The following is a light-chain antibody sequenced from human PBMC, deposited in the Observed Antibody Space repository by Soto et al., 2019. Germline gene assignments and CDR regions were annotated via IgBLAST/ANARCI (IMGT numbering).Light chain of an antibody. CDR3: QQYSSYPCT. CDR2: ATS. J-gene: IGKJ2*02. Sequence: DIQMTQSPSSLSASVGDRITITCRASQDISGWLAWYQQTPKKAPKSLIYATSTFQSGVPSMFSGSRSGTDFPLTITSLQPEDFATYYCQQYSSYPCTFGQGTKLEIK. V-gene: IGKV1D-16*01. CDR1: QDISGW.